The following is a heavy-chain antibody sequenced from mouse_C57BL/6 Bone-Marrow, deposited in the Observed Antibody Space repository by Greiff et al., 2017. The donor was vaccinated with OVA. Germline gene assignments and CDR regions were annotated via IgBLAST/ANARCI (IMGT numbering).Heavy chain of an antibody. Sequence: VKLMESGAELVRPGASVTLSCKASGYTFTDYEMHWVKQTPVHGLEWIGAIDPETGGTAYNQKFKGKAILTADKSSSTAYMQLSSLTSEDSAVYYCAIRGYFDVWGTGTTVTASS. CDR2: IDPETGGT. CDR3: AIRGYFDV. V-gene: IGHV1-15*01. J-gene: IGHJ1*03. CDR1: GYTFTDYE.